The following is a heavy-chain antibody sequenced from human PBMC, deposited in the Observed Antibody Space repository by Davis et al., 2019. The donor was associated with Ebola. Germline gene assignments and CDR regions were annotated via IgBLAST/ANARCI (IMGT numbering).Heavy chain of an antibody. D-gene: IGHD6-19*01. CDR3: ARDRAVAGTS. J-gene: IGHJ5*02. CDR2: ISYDGSNK. CDR1: GFTFSSYA. V-gene: IGHV3-30-3*01. Sequence: PGGSLRLSCAASGFTFSSYAMHWVRQAPGKGLEWVAVISYDGSNKYYADSVKGRFTISRDNSKNTLYLQMNSLRAEDTAVYYCARDRAVAGTSWGQGTLVTVSS.